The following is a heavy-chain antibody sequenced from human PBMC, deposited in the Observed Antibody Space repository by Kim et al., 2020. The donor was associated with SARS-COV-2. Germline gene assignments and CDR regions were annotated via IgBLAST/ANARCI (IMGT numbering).Heavy chain of an antibody. CDR1: GFTFSSYG. Sequence: GRSLRLSCAASGFTFSSYGMHWVRQAPGKGLEWVAVIWYDGSNKYYADSVKGRFTISRDNSKNTLYLQMNSLRAEDTAVYYCARGRKEDTIFGVVIIDYYYGMDVWGQGTTVTVSS. V-gene: IGHV3-33*01. CDR3: ARGRKEDTIFGVVIIDYYYGMDV. CDR2: IWYDGSNK. J-gene: IGHJ6*02. D-gene: IGHD3-3*01.